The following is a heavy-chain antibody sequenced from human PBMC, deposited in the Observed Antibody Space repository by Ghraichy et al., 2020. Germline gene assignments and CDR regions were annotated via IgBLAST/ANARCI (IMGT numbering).Heavy chain of an antibody. D-gene: IGHD2-8*01. CDR2: MNPNSGNT. Sequence: ASVKVSCKTSGYTFTSYDINWVRQATGQGLEWMGWMNPNSGNTGYAQKFQGRVTMTKNASISTAYMELSSLRSEDAAIYYCARPRDCTNGVCYPDFDYWGQVTLVTVSS. CDR1: GYTFTSYD. CDR3: ARPRDCTNGVCYPDFDY. J-gene: IGHJ4*02. V-gene: IGHV1-8*01.